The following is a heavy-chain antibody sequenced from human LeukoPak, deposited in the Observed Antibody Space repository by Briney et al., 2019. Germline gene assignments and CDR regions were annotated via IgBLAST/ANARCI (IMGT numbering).Heavy chain of an antibody. D-gene: IGHD3-10*01. V-gene: IGHV6-1*01. CDR2: TYYRSKWYN. Sequence: SQTLSLTCAISGDSVSSNSAAWNWIRQSPSRGLEWLGRTYYRSKWYNDYAVSVKSRITINPDTSKNQFSLQLNSVTPEDTAVYYCARGWYYYGSGRYYFDYWGQGTLVTVSS. CDR1: GDSVSSNSAA. J-gene: IGHJ4*02. CDR3: ARGWYYYGSGRYYFDY.